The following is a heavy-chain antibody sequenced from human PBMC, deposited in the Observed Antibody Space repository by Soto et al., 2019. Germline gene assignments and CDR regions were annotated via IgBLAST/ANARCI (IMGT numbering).Heavy chain of an antibody. CDR3: ARQFKGIAMRDY. Sequence: QVQLQQWGAGLLKPSETLSLTCGVYGGSFSGYYWSWIRQPPGKGLEWIGEINHSGSTNYNNPSPKSRVTISVDTYKNQFSLKLSSVTAADTAVYYCARQFKGIAMRDYWGQGTLVTVSS. V-gene: IGHV4-34*01. J-gene: IGHJ4*02. CDR2: INHSGST. D-gene: IGHD6-13*01. CDR1: GGSFSGYY.